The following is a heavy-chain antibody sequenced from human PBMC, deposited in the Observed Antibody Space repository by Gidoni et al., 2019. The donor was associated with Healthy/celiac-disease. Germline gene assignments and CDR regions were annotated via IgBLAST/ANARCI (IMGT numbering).Heavy chain of an antibody. V-gene: IGHV3-15*01. CDR2: IKSKTDGGTT. CDR1: GFTFSNAW. D-gene: IGHD4-17*01. Sequence: EVQLVESGGGLVKPGGSLRLSCAASGFTFSNAWMSWVRQAPGKGLEWVGRIKSKTDGGTTDYAAPVKGRFTISRDDSKNTLYLQMNSLKTEDTAVYYCTTDATTVTTRDAFDIWGQGTMVTVSS. J-gene: IGHJ3*02. CDR3: TTDATTVTTRDAFDI.